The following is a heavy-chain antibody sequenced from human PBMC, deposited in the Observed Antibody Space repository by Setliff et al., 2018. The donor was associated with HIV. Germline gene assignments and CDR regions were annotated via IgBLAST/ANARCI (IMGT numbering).Heavy chain of an antibody. V-gene: IGHV4-4*09. CDR3: ASGYYDSSGYYWYFDL. CDR1: GGSISSYY. CDR2: IYTSGST. D-gene: IGHD3-22*01. J-gene: IGHJ2*01. Sequence: SETLSLSCTVSGGSISSYYWSWIRQPPGKGLEWIGYIYTSGSTNYNPSLKSRVTISVDTSKNQFSLKLSSVTAADTAVYYCASGYYDSSGYYWYFDLWGRGTLVTVSS.